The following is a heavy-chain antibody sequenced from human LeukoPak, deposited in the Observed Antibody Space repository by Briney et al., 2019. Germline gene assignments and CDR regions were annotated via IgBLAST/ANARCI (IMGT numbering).Heavy chain of an antibody. Sequence: SETLSLTCTVSGGSISSSSYYWGWIRQPPGKGLEWIGSIYYSGSTYYNPSLKSRVTISVDTSKNQFSLKVSSVAAADTAVYYCARSASQYNYYMDVWGKGTTVTVSS. CDR3: ARSASQYNYYMDV. CDR2: IYYSGST. V-gene: IGHV4-39*01. J-gene: IGHJ6*03. CDR1: GGSISSSSYY.